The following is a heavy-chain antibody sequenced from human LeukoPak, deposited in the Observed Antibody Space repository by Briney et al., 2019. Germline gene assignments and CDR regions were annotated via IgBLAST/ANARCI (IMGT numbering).Heavy chain of an antibody. D-gene: IGHD4-17*01. CDR1: GGSFSGYY. CDR2: INHSGST. J-gene: IGHJ4*02. CDR3: ARVGTVTSNPGH. Sequence: SETLSLTCAVYGGSFSGYYWSWIRQPPGKGLEWIGEINHSGSTNYNPSLKSRVTISVDTSKDQFSLKLSSVTAADTAVYYCARVGTVTSNPGHWGQGTLVTVSS. V-gene: IGHV4-34*01.